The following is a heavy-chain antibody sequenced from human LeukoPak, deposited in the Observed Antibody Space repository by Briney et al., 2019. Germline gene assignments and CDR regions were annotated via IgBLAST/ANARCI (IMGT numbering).Heavy chain of an antibody. CDR2: IYPGESDT. J-gene: IGHJ6*03. CDR1: VYSFTSSW. Sequence: GESLKTSCQGTVYSFTSSWIGWVRQIPGKGLGWMGIIYPGESDTRYSPSFQGQVTISADKPISTAYLQWSSLKASDTAMYYCARFGFWSGHRYYYYMDVWGKGTTVTVSS. V-gene: IGHV5-51*04. CDR3: ARFGFWSGHRYYYYMDV. D-gene: IGHD3-3*01.